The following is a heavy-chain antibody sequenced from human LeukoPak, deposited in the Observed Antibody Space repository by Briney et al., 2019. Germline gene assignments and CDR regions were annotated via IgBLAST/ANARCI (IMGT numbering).Heavy chain of an antibody. D-gene: IGHD6-6*01. Sequence: SETLSLTCTVSGGSISSSSYYWGWIRQPPGKGLEWIGYIYYSGSTNYNPSLQSRVTISVDTSKNQFSLKLSSVTAADTAVYYCARHHEYSSSFLDYWGQGTLVTVSS. J-gene: IGHJ4*02. CDR2: IYYSGST. V-gene: IGHV4-39*01. CDR3: ARHHEYSSSFLDY. CDR1: GGSISSSSYY.